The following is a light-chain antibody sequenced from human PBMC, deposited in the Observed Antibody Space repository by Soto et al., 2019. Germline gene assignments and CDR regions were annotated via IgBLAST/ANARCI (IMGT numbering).Light chain of an antibody. CDR1: SSAVGNYNY. Sequence: QSVLTQSASVSGSPGQSITISCTGTSSAVGNYNYVSWYQQHPGEVPKLIIFNVNNRPSGVSNRFSGSKSGNTASLTISGLQAEDEADYYCSSFTSSTTYVFGTGTKVTVL. J-gene: IGLJ1*01. V-gene: IGLV2-14*01. CDR3: SSFTSSTTYV. CDR2: NVN.